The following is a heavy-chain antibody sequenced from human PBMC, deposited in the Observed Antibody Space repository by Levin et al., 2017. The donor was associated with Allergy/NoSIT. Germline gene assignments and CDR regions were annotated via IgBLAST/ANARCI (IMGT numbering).Heavy chain of an antibody. CDR1: GFTFSSYA. CDR3: AKDGIAVAGTRGWYFDL. Sequence: PGGSLRLSCAASGFTFSSYAMSWVRQAPGKGLEWVSAISGSGGSTYYADSVKGRFTISRDNSKNTLYLQMNSLRAEDTAVYYCAKDGIAVAGTRGWYFDLWGRGTLVTVSS. D-gene: IGHD6-19*01. CDR2: ISGSGGST. V-gene: IGHV3-23*01. J-gene: IGHJ2*01.